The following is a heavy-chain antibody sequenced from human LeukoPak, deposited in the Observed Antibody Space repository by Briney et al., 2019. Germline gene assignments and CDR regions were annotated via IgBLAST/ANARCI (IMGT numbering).Heavy chain of an antibody. CDR2: ISYDGSNK. D-gene: IGHD3-22*01. CDR3: ARDVGSGYYYFGVGDY. V-gene: IGHV3-30-3*01. Sequence: GGSLRLSCAASGSTFSSYAMHWVRQAPGKGLEWVAVISYDGSNKYYADSVKGQFIISRDKSKNTLYLQMNSLRAEDTAVYYCARDVGSGYYYFGVGDYWGQGTLVTVSS. CDR1: GSTFSSYA. J-gene: IGHJ4*02.